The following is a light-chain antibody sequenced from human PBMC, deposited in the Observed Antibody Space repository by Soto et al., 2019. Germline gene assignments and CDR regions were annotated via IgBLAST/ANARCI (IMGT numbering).Light chain of an antibody. CDR2: GAS. CDR3: QQYGSSPPLT. V-gene: IGKV3-20*01. CDR1: QSVSNNY. J-gene: IGKJ4*01. Sequence: EIVLMQSPGTLSLSPGERATLSCRASQSVSNNYVAWYQQKPGQAPRLLIAGASSRATGNTDRFSSSGSGTDFTLTISRLEPEDFAVYYCQQYGSSPPLTFGGGTKVEIK.